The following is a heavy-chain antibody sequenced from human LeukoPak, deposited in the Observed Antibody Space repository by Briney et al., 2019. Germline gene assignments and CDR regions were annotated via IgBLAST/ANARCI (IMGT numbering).Heavy chain of an antibody. CDR2: IYIGDST. CDR1: GFTVSSNY. Sequence: GGSLRLSCAASGFTVSSNYMSWVRQAPGKGLEWVSVIYIGDSTYYADSVKGRFTISRDNSKNTMYLQMSRLRVEDTAIYYCARGGSSGYWGYFDYWGQGTLVTVSS. V-gene: IGHV3-53*01. D-gene: IGHD3-22*01. CDR3: ARGGSSGYWGYFDY. J-gene: IGHJ4*02.